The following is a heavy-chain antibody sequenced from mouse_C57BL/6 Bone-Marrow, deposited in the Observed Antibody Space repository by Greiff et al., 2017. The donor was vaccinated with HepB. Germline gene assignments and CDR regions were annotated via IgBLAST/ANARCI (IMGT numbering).Heavy chain of an antibody. Sequence: EVQRVESGEGLVKPGGSLKLSCAASGFTFSSYAMSWVRQTPEKRLEWVAYISSGGDYIYYADTVKGRFTISRDNARNTLYLQMSSLKSEDTAMYYCTRGGYYYGSAWFAYWGQGTLVTVSA. V-gene: IGHV5-9-1*02. D-gene: IGHD1-1*01. CDR2: ISSGGDYI. J-gene: IGHJ3*01. CDR1: GFTFSSYA. CDR3: TRGGYYYGSAWFAY.